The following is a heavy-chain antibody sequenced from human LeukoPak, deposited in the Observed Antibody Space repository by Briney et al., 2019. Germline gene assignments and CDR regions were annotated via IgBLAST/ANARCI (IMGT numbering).Heavy chain of an antibody. CDR1: GGTFSCYA. CDR3: ARAVGHCSGGSCSSFDP. D-gene: IGHD2-15*01. Sequence: SVKVSCKASGGTFSCYAISWVRQAPGQGLEWMGGIIPIFGTANYAQKFQGRVTITADESTSTAYMELSSLRSEDTAVYYCARAVGHCSGGSCSSFDPWGQGTLVTVSS. J-gene: IGHJ5*02. CDR2: IIPIFGTA. V-gene: IGHV1-69*01.